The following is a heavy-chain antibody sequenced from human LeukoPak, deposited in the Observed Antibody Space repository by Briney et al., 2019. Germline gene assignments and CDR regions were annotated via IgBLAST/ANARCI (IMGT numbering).Heavy chain of an antibody. CDR3: ARRGGDY. CDR2: IYYSGST. D-gene: IGHD3-16*01. CDR1: GGSISGYY. Sequence: SETLSLTCAVSGGSISGYYWTWIRQPPGKGLEWIGYIYYSGSTNYNPSLKSRVTISVDTSKNQFSLKLSSVTAADTAVYYCARRGGDYWGQGTLVTVSS. J-gene: IGHJ4*02. V-gene: IGHV4-59*08.